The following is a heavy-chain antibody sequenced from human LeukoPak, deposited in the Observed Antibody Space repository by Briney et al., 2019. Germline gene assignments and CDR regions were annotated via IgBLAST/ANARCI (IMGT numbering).Heavy chain of an antibody. D-gene: IGHD1-26*01. Sequence: KPSETLSLTCTVSGGSISSYYWSWIRQPPGKGLEWIGYIYYSGSTNYKPSLKSRVTISVDTSKNQFSLKLNSVTAADTAVYYCAKGGTYGGGADYWGQGTLVTVSS. V-gene: IGHV4-59*01. CDR2: IYYSGST. CDR1: GGSISSYY. CDR3: AKGGTYGGGADY. J-gene: IGHJ4*02.